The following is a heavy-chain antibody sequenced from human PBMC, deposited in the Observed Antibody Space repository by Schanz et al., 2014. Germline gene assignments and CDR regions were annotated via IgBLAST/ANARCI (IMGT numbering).Heavy chain of an antibody. V-gene: IGHV3-30*03. CDR1: GFMFSSYG. CDR3: ARGGFFDSTSFDS. CDR2: ISYDGSKK. Sequence: VQLLESGGGLVQPGGSLRLSCLASGFMFSSYGMHWVRQAPGKGLEWVGVISYDGSKKSYADSVKGRFTISRDNSKNTLYLQMNSLRSEDTAVYYCARGGFFDSTSFDSWGQGTLXTVSS. J-gene: IGHJ4*02. D-gene: IGHD2-2*01.